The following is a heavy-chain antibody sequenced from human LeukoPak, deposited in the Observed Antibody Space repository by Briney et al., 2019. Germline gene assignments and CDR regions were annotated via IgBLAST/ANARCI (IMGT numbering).Heavy chain of an antibody. V-gene: IGHV4-59*10. J-gene: IGHJ6*03. CDR2: IYTSGST. Sequence: SETLSLTCAVYGGSFSSYYWSWIRQPAGKGLEWIGRIYTSGSTDYNPSLKSRVTMSVDTSKNQFSLKVNSVTAADTAVYYCARVYDSGSQAYFYYMDVWGKGTTVTVSS. D-gene: IGHD3-10*01. CDR3: ARVYDSGSQAYFYYMDV. CDR1: GGSFSSYY.